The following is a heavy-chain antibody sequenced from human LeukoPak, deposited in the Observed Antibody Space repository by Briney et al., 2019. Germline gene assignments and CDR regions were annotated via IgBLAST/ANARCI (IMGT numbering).Heavy chain of an antibody. CDR2: IYYSGSA. CDR1: GGSISSYY. V-gene: IGHV4-59*01. Sequence: SETLSLTCTVSGGSISSYYWSWIRQPPGRGLEWIGYIYYSGSAKYNPSLKSRVTISVDTSKNQFSLKLRSVTAADTAVYYCATSYGSGNYLDYWGQGTLVTVSS. D-gene: IGHD3-10*01. J-gene: IGHJ4*02. CDR3: ATSYGSGNYLDY.